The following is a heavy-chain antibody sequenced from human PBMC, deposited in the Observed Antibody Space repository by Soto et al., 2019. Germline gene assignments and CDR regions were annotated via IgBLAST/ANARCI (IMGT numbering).Heavy chain of an antibody. J-gene: IGHJ6*02. Sequence: GGSLSLSSAASGFPFSSYWMSWVRQAPGKGLEWVANIKQDGSEKYYVASVKGRFTISRHNAKNPLYLQMNRRRAEDTAVYYCEKSLTILRLGSNSYGMDVWGQWTTVTVSS. CDR1: GFPFSSYW. CDR2: IKQDGSEK. V-gene: IGHV3-7*01. CDR3: EKSLTILRLGSNSYGMDV. D-gene: IGHD3-3*01.